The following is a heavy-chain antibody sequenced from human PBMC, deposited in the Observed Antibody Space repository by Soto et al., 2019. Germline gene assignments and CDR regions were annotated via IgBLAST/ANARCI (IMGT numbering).Heavy chain of an antibody. CDR3: ARSHYYDSSGYYDYYYGMDV. CDR2: ISSSGSTI. V-gene: IGHV3-48*03. J-gene: IGHJ6*02. CDR1: GFTFSSYE. D-gene: IGHD3-22*01. Sequence: GSLRLSCAASGFTFSSYEMNWVRQAPGKGLEWVSYISSSGSTIYYADSVKGRFTISRDNAKNSLYLQMNSLRAEDTAVYYCARSHYYDSSGYYDYYYGMDVWGQGTTVTVSS.